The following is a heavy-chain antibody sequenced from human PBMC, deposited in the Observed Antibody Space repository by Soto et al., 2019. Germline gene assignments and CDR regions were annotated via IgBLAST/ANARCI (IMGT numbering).Heavy chain of an antibody. CDR2: ISGSGGST. J-gene: IGHJ6*02. D-gene: IGHD3-3*01. V-gene: IGHV3-23*01. CDR3: AKANYDFWSGLHYYYYGMDV. Sequence: PGGSLRLSCAASGFTFSSYAMSWVRQAPGKGLEWVSAISGSGGSTYYADSVKGRFTISRDNSKNTLYLQMNSLTAEDTAVYYCAKANYDFWSGLHYYYYGMDVWGQGTTVTVSS. CDR1: GFTFSSYA.